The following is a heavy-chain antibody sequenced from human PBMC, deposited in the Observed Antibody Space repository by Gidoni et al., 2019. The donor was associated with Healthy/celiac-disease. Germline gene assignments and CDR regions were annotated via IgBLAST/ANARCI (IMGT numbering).Heavy chain of an antibody. Sequence: EVQLVESGGGLVQPGGSLRLSCAASGFTCSSHWMHWVRQAPGKGLVWVSRINSDGSSTSYADSVKGRFTISRDNAKNTLYLQMNSLRAEDTAVYYCARGPYSYGHFDYWGQGTLVTVSS. CDR2: INSDGSST. D-gene: IGHD5-18*01. J-gene: IGHJ4*02. CDR3: ARGPYSYGHFDY. CDR1: GFTCSSHW. V-gene: IGHV3-74*01.